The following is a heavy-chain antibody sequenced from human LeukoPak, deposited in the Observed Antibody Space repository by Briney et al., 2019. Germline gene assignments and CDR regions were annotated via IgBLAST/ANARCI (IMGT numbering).Heavy chain of an antibody. V-gene: IGHV3-30*04. Sequence: PGGSLRLSCIASGFTFSSYSMHWVRQAPGKGLEWVASISYDAYDGSNEDYADFVKGRFPISRDNSKDTLYLEMNSLRVEDTAFYYCAKDGAIMAAGGTWYWFDPWGQGTLVTVSS. J-gene: IGHJ5*02. CDR1: GFTFSSYS. CDR3: AKDGAIMAAGGTWYWFDP. CDR2: ISYDAYDGSNE. D-gene: IGHD6-13*01.